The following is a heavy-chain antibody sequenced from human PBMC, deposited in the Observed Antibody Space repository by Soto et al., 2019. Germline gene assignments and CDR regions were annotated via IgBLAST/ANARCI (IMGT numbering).Heavy chain of an antibody. CDR2: ISYDGTNE. V-gene: IGHV3-30*18. CDR1: GFTFSAFA. J-gene: IGHJ4*02. Sequence: LRLSCTVSGFTFSAFAMYWVRQSPGKGLEWVALISYDGTNEDYAESVRGRFTISRDNSKNTLYLDMNSLSAEDSAVYFCAKGVVREPAYFDYWGQGTLVTVSS. D-gene: IGHD3-10*01. CDR3: AKGVVREPAYFDY.